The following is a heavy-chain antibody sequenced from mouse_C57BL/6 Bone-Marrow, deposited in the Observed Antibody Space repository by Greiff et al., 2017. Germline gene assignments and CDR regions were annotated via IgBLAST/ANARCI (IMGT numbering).Heavy chain of an antibody. D-gene: IGHD4-1*01. CDR2: IRSKSNNYAT. V-gene: IGHV10-1*01. CDR3: VRQGGLTGTYFDY. Sequence: DVMLVESGGGLVQPKGSLKLSCAASGFSFNTYAMNWVRQAPGKGLEWVARIRSKSNNYATYYADSVKDRFTISRDDSESMLYLQMNNLKTEYTAMYYCVRQGGLTGTYFDYWGQGTTLTVSS. CDR1: GFSFNTYA. J-gene: IGHJ2*01.